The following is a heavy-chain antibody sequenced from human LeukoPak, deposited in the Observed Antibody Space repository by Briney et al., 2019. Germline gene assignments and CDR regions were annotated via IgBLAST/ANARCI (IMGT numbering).Heavy chain of an antibody. CDR3: ARGAVAGAYFDY. CDR2: MNPNSGST. J-gene: IGHJ4*02. Sequence: GASVKVSCKASGYTFTSYDINWVRQATGQGLEWMGWMNPNSGSTGYAQKFQGRVTIIADESTSTAYMELSSLRSEDTAVYYCARGAVAGAYFDYWGQGTLVTVSS. CDR1: GYTFTSYD. D-gene: IGHD6-19*01. V-gene: IGHV1-8*01.